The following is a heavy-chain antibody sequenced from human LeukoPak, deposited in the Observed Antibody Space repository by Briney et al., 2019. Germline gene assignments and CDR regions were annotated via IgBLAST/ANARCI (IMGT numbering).Heavy chain of an antibody. CDR1: GGSFSGYY. J-gene: IGHJ4*02. Sequence: SETLSLTCAVYGGSFSGYYWSWIRQPPGKGLEWIGEINHSGSTNYNPSLKSRVTISVDTSKNQFSLKLSSVTAADTAVYYCARRRFLPAAVDYWGQGTLVTVSS. D-gene: IGHD2-2*01. CDR3: ARRRFLPAAVDY. V-gene: IGHV4-34*01. CDR2: INHSGST.